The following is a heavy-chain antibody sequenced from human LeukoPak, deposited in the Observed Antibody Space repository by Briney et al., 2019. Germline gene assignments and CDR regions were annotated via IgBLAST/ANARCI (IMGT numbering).Heavy chain of an antibody. CDR1: GFTFDDYT. CDR2: ISWNSGSI. Sequence: PGGSLRLSCAASGFTFDDYTMHWVRQAPGKGLEWVSGISWNSGSIGYADSVKGRFTISRDNAKNSLYLQMNSLRAEDTALYYCAGGYYYYGMDVWGQGTTVTVSS. J-gene: IGHJ6*02. CDR3: AGGYYYYGMDV. V-gene: IGHV3-9*01.